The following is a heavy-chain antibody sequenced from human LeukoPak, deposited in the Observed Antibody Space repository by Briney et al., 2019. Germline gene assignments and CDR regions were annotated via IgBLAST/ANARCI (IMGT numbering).Heavy chain of an antibody. V-gene: IGHV4-61*03. CDR1: GDSVGSDNYY. D-gene: IGHD2-15*01. CDR3: ASLSRVAGTFSEFLF. J-gene: IGHJ4*02. Sequence: PSETLSLTCTVSGDSVGSDNYYWSWIRQLPGKGLEWIGYIYHNGGTKYNPSLRSRVTMSVDTFKNHVSLKLGSVTAADTAVYYCASLSRVAGTFSEFLFWGQGTLVTVSS. CDR2: IYHNGGT.